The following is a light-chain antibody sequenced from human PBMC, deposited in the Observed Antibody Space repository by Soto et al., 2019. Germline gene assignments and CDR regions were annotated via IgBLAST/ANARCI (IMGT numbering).Light chain of an antibody. CDR2: DVT. V-gene: IGLV2-14*03. CDR1: SSDIGYYNY. Sequence: QSVLTQPASVSGSPGQSITISCTGTSSDIGYYNYVSWYQQHPGKAPKLMIYDVTNRPSGVSSRFSGSKSGNTASLTISGLQAEDEADYYCNSYTTSSTRVFGGGTKVTVL. J-gene: IGLJ3*02. CDR3: NSYTTSSTRV.